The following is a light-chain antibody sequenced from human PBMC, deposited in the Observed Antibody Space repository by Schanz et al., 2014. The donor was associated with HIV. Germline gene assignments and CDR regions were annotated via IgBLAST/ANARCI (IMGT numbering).Light chain of an antibody. CDR1: QSLTSRY. V-gene: IGKV3-20*01. CDR3: HQYDDYPWT. Sequence: EIVLTQSPGTLSLSPGERATLSCRASQSLTSRYLAWYLQKPGQAPRLLIYGASSRATGVPDRFSGDGSGTDFTLTISSLQPDDFATYYCHQYDDYPWTFGQGTKVEIK. J-gene: IGKJ1*01. CDR2: GAS.